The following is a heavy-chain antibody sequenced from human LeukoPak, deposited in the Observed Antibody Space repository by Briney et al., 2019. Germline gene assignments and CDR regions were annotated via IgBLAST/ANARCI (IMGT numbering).Heavy chain of an antibody. CDR1: GFTFSSYA. D-gene: IGHD3-10*01. CDR3: ARDPEGSGSYYNYYFDY. Sequence: GGSLRLSCAASGFTFSSYAMHWVRQAPGKGLEWVAVISYDGSNKYYADSVKGRFTISRDNSKNTLYLQMNSLRAEDTAVYYCARDPEGSGSYYNYYFDYWGQGTLVTVSS. J-gene: IGHJ4*02. V-gene: IGHV3-30-3*01. CDR2: ISYDGSNK.